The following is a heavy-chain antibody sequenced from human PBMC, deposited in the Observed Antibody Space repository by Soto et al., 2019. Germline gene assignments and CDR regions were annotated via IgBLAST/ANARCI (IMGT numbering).Heavy chain of an antibody. V-gene: IGHV1-18*04. CDR2: ISAYNGNT. D-gene: IGHD3-22*01. CDR1: GYTFTSYG. J-gene: IGHJ4*02. Sequence: ASVKVSCKASGYTFTSYGISWVRQAPGQGLEWMGWISAYNGNTNYAQKLQGRVTMTTDTSTSTAYMELRSLRSDDTAMYFCARHEGPDYFDTNGHLDYWGQGTQVTVSS. CDR3: ARHEGPDYFDTNGHLDY.